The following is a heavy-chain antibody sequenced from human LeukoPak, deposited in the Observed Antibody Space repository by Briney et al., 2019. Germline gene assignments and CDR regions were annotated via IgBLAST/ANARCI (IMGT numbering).Heavy chain of an antibody. CDR2: IYHSGST. CDR1: GYSISSGYY. V-gene: IGHV4-38-2*02. D-gene: IGHD6-6*01. J-gene: IGHJ4*02. Sequence: PSETLSLTCTVSGYSISSGYYWGWLRQPPGKGLEWIGSIYHSGSTYYNPSLKSRVTISVDTSKNQFSLKLSSVTAADTAVYYCARDGAARDPYYFDYWGQGTLVTVSS. CDR3: ARDGAARDPYYFDY.